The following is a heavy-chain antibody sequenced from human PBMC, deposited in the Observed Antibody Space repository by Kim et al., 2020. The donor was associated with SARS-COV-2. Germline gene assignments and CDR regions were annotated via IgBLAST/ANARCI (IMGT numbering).Heavy chain of an antibody. D-gene: IGHD7-27*01. CDR3: ARDVFQLTGDLADYYYGMDV. V-gene: IGHV3-21*01. CDR1: GFTFSSYS. Sequence: GGSLRLSCAASGFTFSSYSMNWVRQAPGKGLEWVSSISSSSSYIYYADSVKGRFTISRDNAKNSLYLQMNSLRAEDTAVYYCARDVFQLTGDLADYYYGMDVWGQGTTVTVSS. J-gene: IGHJ6*02. CDR2: ISSSSSYI.